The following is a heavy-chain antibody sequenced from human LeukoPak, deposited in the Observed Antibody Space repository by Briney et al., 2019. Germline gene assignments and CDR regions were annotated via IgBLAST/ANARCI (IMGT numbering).Heavy chain of an antibody. CDR2: ISAYNGNT. Sequence: ASVKVSCKASGYTFTSYGISWVRQAPGQGLEWMGWISAYNGNTNYAQKLQGRVTMTTGTSTSTAYMERRSLRSDDTAVYYCARDLGELLRTFDYWGQGTLVTVSS. J-gene: IGHJ4*02. CDR3: ARDLGELLRTFDY. CDR1: GYTFTSYG. V-gene: IGHV1-18*01. D-gene: IGHD1-26*01.